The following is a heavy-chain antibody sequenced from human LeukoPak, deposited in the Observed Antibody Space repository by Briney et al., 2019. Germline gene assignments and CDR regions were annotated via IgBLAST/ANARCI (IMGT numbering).Heavy chain of an antibody. CDR2: IYYSGST. Sequence: SETLSLTCTVSGGSISSGGYYWSWIRQHPGKGLEWIGYIYYSGSTYYNPSLKSRVTISVDTSKNQFSLKLSSVTAADTAVYYCARALKRQKYFDYWGQGTLVTVSS. J-gene: IGHJ4*02. CDR3: ARALKRQKYFDY. V-gene: IGHV4-31*03. CDR1: GGSISSGGYY.